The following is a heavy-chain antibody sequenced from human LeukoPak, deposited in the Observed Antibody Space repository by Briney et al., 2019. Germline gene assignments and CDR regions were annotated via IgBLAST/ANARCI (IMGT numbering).Heavy chain of an antibody. Sequence: EASVKVSCKASGGTFSSYVINWVRQAPGQGLEWMGGIVPLFGTTNYAQKFQGRVTFSADESASTAYMEVSSLRSEDTAIYYCAREVRDFWSGPSHHYMDVWGKGTMVTVSS. J-gene: IGHJ6*03. CDR3: AREVRDFWSGPSHHYMDV. D-gene: IGHD3-3*01. CDR2: IVPLFGTT. V-gene: IGHV1-69*13. CDR1: GGTFSSYV.